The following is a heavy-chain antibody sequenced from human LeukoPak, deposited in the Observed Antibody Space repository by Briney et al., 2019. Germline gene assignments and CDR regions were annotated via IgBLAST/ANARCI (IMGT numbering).Heavy chain of an antibody. CDR1: GFTVSSNY. CDR2: IYSGGST. V-gene: IGHV3-53*01. CDR3: ARFEGVTGWQTLFDY. J-gene: IGHJ4*02. D-gene: IGHD3-16*01. Sequence: GGSLRLSCAASGFTVSSNYMSWVRQAPGKGLEWVSVIYSGGSTYYADSVKGRFTISRDNSKNTLYLQMNSLRAEDTAVYYCARFEGVTGWQTLFDYWGQGTLVTVSS.